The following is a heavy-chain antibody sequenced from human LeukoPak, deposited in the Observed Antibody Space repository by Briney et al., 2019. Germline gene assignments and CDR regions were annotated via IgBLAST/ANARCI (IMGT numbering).Heavy chain of an antibody. D-gene: IGHD3-3*01. CDR1: GFTFSSYW. CDR2: IKQDGSEK. Sequence: PGGSLRLSCAASGFTFSSYWMSWVRQAPGKGLEWVANIKQDGSEKYYVDSVKGRFTISRDNAKNSLYLQMNSLRAEDTAVYYCARLDEYYDFWSGYYPHVERNAFDIWGQGTMVTVST. CDR3: ARLDEYYDFWSGYYPHVERNAFDI. J-gene: IGHJ3*02. V-gene: IGHV3-7*01.